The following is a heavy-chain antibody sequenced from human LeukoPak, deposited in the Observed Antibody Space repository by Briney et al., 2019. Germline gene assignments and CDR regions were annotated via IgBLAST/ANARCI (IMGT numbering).Heavy chain of an antibody. V-gene: IGHV1-69*05. Sequence: GASVKVSCKASGGTFSSYAISWVRQAPGQGLEWMGRIIPIFGTANYARKFQGRVTITTDESTSTAYMGLSSLRPEDTAVYYCARSSGAGDAFDIWGQGTMVTVSS. D-gene: IGHD1-14*01. CDR1: GGTFSSYA. J-gene: IGHJ3*02. CDR3: ARSSGAGDAFDI. CDR2: IIPIFGTA.